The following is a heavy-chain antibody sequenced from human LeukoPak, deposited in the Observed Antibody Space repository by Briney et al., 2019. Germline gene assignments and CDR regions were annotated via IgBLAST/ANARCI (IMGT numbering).Heavy chain of an antibody. J-gene: IGHJ4*02. CDR3: VKEGPGIAAAGADPFGC. Sequence: VSENVSRKVCGYILNELSMHWVLHAPGNGLESRGGLDPEDEETIYAQKFQGRVTMHEDTSTDTAYMELSSLRTEVTAVDNCVKEGPGIAAAGADPFGCWGQGIMVTVSS. V-gene: IGHV1-24*01. D-gene: IGHD6-13*01. CDR2: LDPEDEET. CDR1: GYILNELS.